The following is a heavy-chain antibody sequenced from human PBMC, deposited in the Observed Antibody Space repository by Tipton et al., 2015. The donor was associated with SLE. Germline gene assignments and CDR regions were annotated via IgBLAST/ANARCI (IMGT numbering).Heavy chain of an antibody. CDR3: AREVGGDILTGYQKYYFDY. CDR1: GGSISSSSYY. J-gene: IGHJ4*01. Sequence: TLSLTCTVSGGSISSSSYYWGWIRQPPGKGLEWIGSIYYSGSTYYNPSLKSRVTISVDTSKNQFSLKLRSVTAAATAVYYRAREVGGDILTGYQKYYFDYWGHGTLVTVSS. D-gene: IGHD3-9*01. CDR2: IYYSGST. V-gene: IGHV4-39*07.